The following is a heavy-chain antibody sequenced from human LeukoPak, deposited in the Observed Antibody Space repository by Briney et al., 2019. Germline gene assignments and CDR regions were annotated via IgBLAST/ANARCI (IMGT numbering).Heavy chain of an antibody. Sequence: SQTQSLTCTVSGGSISSGGYYWSWIRQPPGKGLEWIGYIYYSGSTNYNPSLKSRVTISVDTSKNQFSLKLSSVTAADTAVYYCARANPSEYSGYEDFDYWGQGTLVTVSS. CDR3: ARANPSEYSGYEDFDY. CDR1: GGSISSGGYY. V-gene: IGHV4-61*08. J-gene: IGHJ4*02. CDR2: IYYSGST. D-gene: IGHD5-12*01.